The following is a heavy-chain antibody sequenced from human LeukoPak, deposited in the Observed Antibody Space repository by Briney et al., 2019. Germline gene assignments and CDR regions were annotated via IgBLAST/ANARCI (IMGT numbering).Heavy chain of an antibody. V-gene: IGHV4-61*02. Sequence: PSETLSLTCTVSGGSISSGSYYWSWIRQPAGKGLEWIGRIYTSGSTNYNPSLKSRVTISVDTSKNQFSPKLSSVTAADTAVYYYARGVYYYYYYYMDVWGKGTTVTVSS. CDR2: IYTSGST. CDR1: GGSISSGSYY. CDR3: ARGVYYYYYYYMDV. D-gene: IGHD6-6*01. J-gene: IGHJ6*03.